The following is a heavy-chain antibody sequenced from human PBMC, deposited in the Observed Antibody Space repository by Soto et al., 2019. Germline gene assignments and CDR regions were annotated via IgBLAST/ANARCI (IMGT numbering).Heavy chain of an antibody. J-gene: IGHJ5*02. CDR3: VKDEYDSSGYRFDP. CDR1: GFTFSSYA. Sequence: RLSCSASGFTFSSYAMHWVRQAPGKGLEYVSAISSNGGSTYYADSVKGRFTISRDNSKNTLYLQMSSLRAEDTAVYYCVKDEYDSSGYRFDPWGQGTLVTAPQ. D-gene: IGHD3-22*01. V-gene: IGHV3-64D*06. CDR2: ISSNGGST.